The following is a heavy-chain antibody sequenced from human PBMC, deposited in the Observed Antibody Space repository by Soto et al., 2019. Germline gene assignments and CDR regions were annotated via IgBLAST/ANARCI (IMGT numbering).Heavy chain of an antibody. J-gene: IGHJ4*02. CDR2: IKSKTDGGTT. CDR3: TFSGYDARRSYYFDY. CDR1: GFTFSNAW. Sequence: EVQLVESGGGLVNPGGSLRLSCAASGFTFSNAWMNWVRQAPGKGLEWVGRIKSKTDGGTTDYAAPVKGRFTISRDDSKNTLYLQMNSLKTEDTAVYYCTFSGYDARRSYYFDYWGQGTLVTVSS. V-gene: IGHV3-15*07. D-gene: IGHD5-12*01.